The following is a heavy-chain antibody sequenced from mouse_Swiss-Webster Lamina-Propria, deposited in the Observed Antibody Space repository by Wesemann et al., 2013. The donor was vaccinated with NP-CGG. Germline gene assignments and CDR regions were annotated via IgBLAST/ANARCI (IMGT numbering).Heavy chain of an antibody. CDR3: ARDGNYGSYYAMDY. J-gene: IGHJ4*01. Sequence: EVQLQQSGAELVKPGASVKLSCTASGFNIKDTYMHWVKQRPEQGLEWIGRIDPANGNTKYDPKFQGKATITADTSSNTAYLQLSSLTSEDTAVYYCARDGNYGSYYAMDYWGQGNLSHRLL. CDR2: IDPANGNT. D-gene: IGHD2-1*01. CDR1: GFNIKDTY. V-gene: IGHV14-3*02.